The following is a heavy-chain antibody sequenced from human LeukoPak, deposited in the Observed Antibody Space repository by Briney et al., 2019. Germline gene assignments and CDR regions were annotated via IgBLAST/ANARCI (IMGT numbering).Heavy chain of an antibody. D-gene: IGHD3-22*01. V-gene: IGHV4-34*01. J-gene: IGHJ4*02. CDR1: GGSFSGYY. CDR3: ARHVALRHYYDSSGYSDDY. Sequence: SETLSLTCAVYGGSFSGYYWSWIRQPPGKGLEWIGEINHSGSTNYNPSLKSRVTKSVETSKNQFSLKLSSVTAADTAVYYCARHVALRHYYDSSGYSDDYWGQGTLVTVSS. CDR2: INHSGST.